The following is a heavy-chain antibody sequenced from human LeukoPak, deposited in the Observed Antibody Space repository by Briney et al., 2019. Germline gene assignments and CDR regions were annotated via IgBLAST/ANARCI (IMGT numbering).Heavy chain of an antibody. CDR2: ISGNGGST. D-gene: IGHD6-19*01. CDR3: AKGHRWLGYFAY. J-gene: IGHJ4*02. V-gene: IGHV3-23*01. CDR1: GFTFSNYG. Sequence: GGSLRLSCEASGFTFSNYGMNWVRQAPGKGLEWVSGISGNGGSTYYGESVKCRFTISRDNSKNTMYLQMNSLRADDTAVYYCAKGHRWLGYFAYWGQGTLVSVSS.